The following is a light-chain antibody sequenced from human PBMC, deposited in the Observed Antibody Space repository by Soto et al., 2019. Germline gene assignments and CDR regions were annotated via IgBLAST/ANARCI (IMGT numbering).Light chain of an antibody. CDR2: EVN. J-gene: IGLJ1*01. Sequence: QSVLTQLPSASGSPGQSVAISCTGTSSDVGGYNYVSCYQQHPGKAPKLMIYEVNKRPSGVPDRFSGSKSGNTASLTVSGLQAEDEADYYCSSYAGSSNVFGTGTKVTVL. CDR3: SSYAGSSNV. V-gene: IGLV2-8*01. CDR1: SSDVGGYNY.